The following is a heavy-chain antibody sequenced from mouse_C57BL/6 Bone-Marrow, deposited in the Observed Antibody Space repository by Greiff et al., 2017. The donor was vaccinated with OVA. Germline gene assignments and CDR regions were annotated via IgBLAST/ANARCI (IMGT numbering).Heavy chain of an antibody. CDR3: ARKGKPLDY. V-gene: IGHV1-59*01. Sequence: VQLQQPGAELVRPGTSVKLSCKASGYTFTSYWMHWVKQRPGQGLEWIGVIDPSDSYTNYNQKFKGKATLTVDTSSSTAYMQLSSLTTEDSAVYYCARKGKPLDYWGQGTTLTVSS. J-gene: IGHJ2*01. D-gene: IGHD6-1*01. CDR2: IDPSDSYT. CDR1: GYTFTSYW.